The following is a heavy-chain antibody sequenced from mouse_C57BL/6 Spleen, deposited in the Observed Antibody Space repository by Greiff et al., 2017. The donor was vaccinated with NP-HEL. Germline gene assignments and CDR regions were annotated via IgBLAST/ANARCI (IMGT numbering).Heavy chain of an antibody. CDR2: IDPSDSYT. CDR1: GYTFTSYW. Sequence: QVQLQQPGAELVMPGASVKLSCKASGYTFTSYWMHWVKQRPGQGLEWIGEIDPSDSYTNYNQKFKGKSTLTVDKSSSTAYMQLSSLTSEDSAVYYCARWGSSSLDYWGQGTTLTDSS. CDR3: ARWGSSSLDY. D-gene: IGHD1-3*01. J-gene: IGHJ2*01. V-gene: IGHV1-69*01.